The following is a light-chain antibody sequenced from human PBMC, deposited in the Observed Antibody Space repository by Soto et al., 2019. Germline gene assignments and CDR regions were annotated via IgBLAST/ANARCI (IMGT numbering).Light chain of an antibody. CDR3: HQRQSWPRT. J-gene: IGKJ1*01. CDR1: QSVSSD. V-gene: IGKV3-11*01. CDR2: GAS. Sequence: EIVMTQSPAALSVSPGERATFSCRASQSVSSDLAWYQQKPGQAPRLLIYGASNRAAGVPARFSGSGSGTDFTLTISDVEPEDFAVYYCHQRQSWPRTFGQGTKVDIK.